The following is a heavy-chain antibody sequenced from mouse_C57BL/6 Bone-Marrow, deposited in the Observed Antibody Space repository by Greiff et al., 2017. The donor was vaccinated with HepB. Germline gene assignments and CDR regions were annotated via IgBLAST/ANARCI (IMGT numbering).Heavy chain of an antibody. CDR3: EAIGLFAY. CDR2: IHPNSGST. V-gene: IGHV1-64*01. J-gene: IGHJ3*01. D-gene: IGHD6-2*01. Sequence: QVHVKQPGAELVKPGASVKLSCTASGYTFTSYWMHWVKQRPGQGLEWIGMIHPNSGSTNYNEKFKSKATLTVDKSTSTAYMQLSSLTSEDSAVYYSEAIGLFAYWGQGTLVTVSA. CDR1: GYTFTSYW.